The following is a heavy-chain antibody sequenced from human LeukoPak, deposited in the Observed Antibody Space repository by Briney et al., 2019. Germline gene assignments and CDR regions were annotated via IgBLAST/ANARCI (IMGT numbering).Heavy chain of an antibody. V-gene: IGHV3-15*01. CDR3: TTGLMITFGGVIVSTDY. CDR2: IKSKTDGGTT. D-gene: IGHD3-16*02. CDR1: GFTFSNAW. Sequence: GGSLRLSCAASGFTFSNAWMSWVRQAPGKGLEWVGRIKSKTDGGTTDYAAPVKGRFTISRDDSKNTLYLQMNSLKPEDTAVYYCTTGLMITFGGVIVSTDYWGQGTLVTVSS. J-gene: IGHJ4*02.